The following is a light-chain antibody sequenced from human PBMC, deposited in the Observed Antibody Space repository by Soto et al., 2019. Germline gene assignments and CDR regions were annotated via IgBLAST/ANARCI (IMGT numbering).Light chain of an antibody. V-gene: IGLV2-14*01. CDR3: GSYTTSNTYV. CDR2: KVS. CDR1: ISDVGAYNY. J-gene: IGLJ1*01. Sequence: SVLTQPASVSGSPGQSITISCTGTISDVGAYNYVSWYQHHPGSAPKLVIYKVSNRPSGVSNRFSGSKSGNSASLTISGLQAEDEADYYCGSYTTSNTYVFGTGTKVTVL.